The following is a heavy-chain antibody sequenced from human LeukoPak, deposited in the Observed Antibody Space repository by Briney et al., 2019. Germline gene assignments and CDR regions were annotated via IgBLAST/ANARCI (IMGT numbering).Heavy chain of an antibody. J-gene: IGHJ4*02. Sequence: ASVKVSCKASGYTFTGYYMHWVRQAPGQGLEWMGWINPNSGGTNYAQRFQGRVTMTRDTSIGTAYMELSRLRSDDTAVYYCARFPRYYDSSGYYWAYFDYWGQGTPVTVSS. CDR2: INPNSGGT. CDR1: GYTFTGYY. CDR3: ARFPRYYDSSGYYWAYFDY. D-gene: IGHD3-22*01. V-gene: IGHV1-2*02.